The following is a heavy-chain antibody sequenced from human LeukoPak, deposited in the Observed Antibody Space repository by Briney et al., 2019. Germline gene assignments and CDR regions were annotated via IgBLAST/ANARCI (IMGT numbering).Heavy chain of an antibody. CDR1: GYSISSGYY. CDR3: TRGPVGRFDP. Sequence: SETLSLTCTVSGYSISSGYYWGWIRPPPGKGLEWIGSIYHSGSTYYNPSLKSRVTISVDTSKNQFSLKVTSVTAADTAVYFCTRGPVGRFDPWGQGTLVTVSS. J-gene: IGHJ5*02. D-gene: IGHD3/OR15-3a*01. CDR2: IYHSGST. V-gene: IGHV4-38-2*02.